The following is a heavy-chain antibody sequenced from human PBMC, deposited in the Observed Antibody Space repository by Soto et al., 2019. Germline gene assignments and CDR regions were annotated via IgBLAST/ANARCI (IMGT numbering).Heavy chain of an antibody. Sequence: GGSLRLSCAASGFTFSSYAMSWVRQAPGKGLEWVSAISGSGGSTYYADSVKGRFTISRDNSKNTLYLQMNSLRAEDTAVYYCAKGGPMAVAGKGEFDYWGQGTLVTVSS. CDR3: AKGGPMAVAGKGEFDY. CDR1: GFTFSSYA. J-gene: IGHJ4*02. V-gene: IGHV3-23*01. CDR2: ISGSGGST. D-gene: IGHD6-19*01.